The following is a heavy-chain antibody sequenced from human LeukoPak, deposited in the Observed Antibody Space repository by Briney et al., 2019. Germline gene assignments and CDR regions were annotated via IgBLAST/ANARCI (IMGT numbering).Heavy chain of an antibody. CDR1: GGSISISSXY. CDR3: VRAYFGSGTIHY. Sequence: PSETLSLTCXVSGGSISISSXYWGWIRQPPGKGMEWIGSIYYSGSTNYNPSLMSRVTISLDTSKNQFSLKLTSVAAADTAVYYCVRAYFGSGTIHYWGQGTLVTVSS. CDR2: IYYSGST. V-gene: IGHV4-39*07. J-gene: IGHJ4*02. D-gene: IGHD3-10*01.